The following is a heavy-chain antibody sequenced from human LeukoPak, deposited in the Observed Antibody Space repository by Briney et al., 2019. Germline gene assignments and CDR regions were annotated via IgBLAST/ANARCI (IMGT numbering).Heavy chain of an antibody. Sequence: GGSLRLSCAASGFTFSSYAMSWVRQAPGKGLEWVSAISGSGGSTYYADSVKGRFTISRDNSKNTLYLQMNSLRAEDTALYYCAKDTSSSWYAGSINYWGQGTLVTVSS. V-gene: IGHV3-23*01. D-gene: IGHD6-13*01. CDR1: GFTFSSYA. CDR2: ISGSGGST. J-gene: IGHJ4*02. CDR3: AKDTSSSWYAGSINY.